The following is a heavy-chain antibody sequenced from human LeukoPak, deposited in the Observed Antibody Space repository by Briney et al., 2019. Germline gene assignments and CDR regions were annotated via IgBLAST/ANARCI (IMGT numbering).Heavy chain of an antibody. CDR2: ISGSGGST. V-gene: IGHV3-23*01. J-gene: IGHJ4*02. CDR3: AKDLGDDGGYYFDY. D-gene: IGHD4-23*01. CDR1: GFTFSSYA. Sequence: GGSLRLSCAASGFTFSSYAMSWVRQAPGKGLEWVSAISGSGGSTYYADSVKGRFTISRDNSKNTLYLQRNSLRAEDTAVYYCAKDLGDDGGYYFDYWGQGTLVTVSS.